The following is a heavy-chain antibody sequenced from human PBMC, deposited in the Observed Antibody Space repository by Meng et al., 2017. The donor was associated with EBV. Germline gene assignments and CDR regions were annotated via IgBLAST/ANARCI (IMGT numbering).Heavy chain of an antibody. Sequence: QVQLVPSGVEVKKPGAAAKVSCKASGYTFTSYDINWVRQAPGQGLEWMGWMNPNSGHTGSAQKFQGRFTMTRHTSINTAYMELSSLGFEDTAVYYCARGMGYYYGMDVWGQGTMVTVSS. V-gene: IGHV1-8*01. D-gene: IGHD1-26*01. CDR3: ARGMGYYYGMDV. CDR2: MNPNSGHT. J-gene: IGHJ6*02. CDR1: GYTFTSYD.